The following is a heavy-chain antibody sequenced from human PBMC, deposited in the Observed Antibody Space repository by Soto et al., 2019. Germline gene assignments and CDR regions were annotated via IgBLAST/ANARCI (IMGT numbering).Heavy chain of an antibody. CDR1: GDTFSSYA. CDR3: ARDSRKYTYGGSFDY. Sequence: VQLVQSGAEVKKPGSSVKVSCKASGDTFSSYALSWVRQAPGQGLEWMGGIIPVYGTANYAQKFQDRVTITADESTSTAYMELSSLRSEDTAVYYCARDSRKYTYGGSFDYWGQGTLVTVSS. J-gene: IGHJ4*02. D-gene: IGHD1-26*01. CDR2: IIPVYGTA. V-gene: IGHV1-69*01.